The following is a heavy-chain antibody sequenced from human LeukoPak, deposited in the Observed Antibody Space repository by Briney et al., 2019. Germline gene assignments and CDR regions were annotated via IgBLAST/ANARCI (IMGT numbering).Heavy chain of an antibody. V-gene: IGHV4-39*07. J-gene: IGHJ5*02. CDR3: AREHPYGGNSFDP. CDR2: IYYSGST. D-gene: IGHD4-23*01. Sequence: PSETLSLTCTVSGGSISSNSYYWGWIRQPPGKGLEWIGSIYYSGSTYYNTSLKSRVTISVDTSKNQFSLKLSSVTAADTAVYYCAREHPYGGNSFDPWGQGTLVTVSS. CDR1: GGSISSNSYY.